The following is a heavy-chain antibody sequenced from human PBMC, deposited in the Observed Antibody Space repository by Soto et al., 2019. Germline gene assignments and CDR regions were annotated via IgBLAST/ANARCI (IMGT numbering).Heavy chain of an antibody. CDR2: LYHSGTT. J-gene: IGHJ4*02. Sequence: QVHLQESGPGLVKPAGTLSLTCGVSGGSINTTHWWSWVRQPPGKTLVWIGQLYHSGTTNYNPSLKRRVTISLDKSKNEFSLRLNSVTAAATARYYCASGKPNNDFWGSYPIFGYWGPGILVTVSS. D-gene: IGHD3-3*01. CDR3: ASGKPNNDFWGSYPIFGY. V-gene: IGHV4-4*02. CDR1: GGSINTTHW.